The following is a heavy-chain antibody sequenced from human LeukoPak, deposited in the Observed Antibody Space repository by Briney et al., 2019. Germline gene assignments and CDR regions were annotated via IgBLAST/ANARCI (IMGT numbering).Heavy chain of an antibody. Sequence: SETLSLTCTVSGGSISSSSYYWGWIRQPPGKGLEWIGSIYYSGSTYDNPSLKSRVTISVDTSKNQFSLKLSSVTAADTAVYYCARHRPDTAMDTYYFDYWGQGTLVTVSS. D-gene: IGHD5-18*01. CDR2: IYYSGST. J-gene: IGHJ4*02. CDR1: GGSISSSSYY. V-gene: IGHV4-39*01. CDR3: ARHRPDTAMDTYYFDY.